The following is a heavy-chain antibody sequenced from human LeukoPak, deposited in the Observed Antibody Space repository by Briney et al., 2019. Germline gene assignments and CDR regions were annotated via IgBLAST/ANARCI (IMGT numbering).Heavy chain of an antibody. V-gene: IGHV3-30*02. CDR1: GFTFSSYG. Sequence: GGSLRLSCGASGFTFSSYGMHWVRQAPGKGLEWVAVIWSDGSNKYYADSVKGRFTISRDNSKNTLYLQMNSLRAEDTAVYYCAKDQIVATDGGVDYWGQGTLVTVSS. CDR2: IWSDGSNK. CDR3: AKDQIVATDGGVDY. D-gene: IGHD5-12*01. J-gene: IGHJ4*02.